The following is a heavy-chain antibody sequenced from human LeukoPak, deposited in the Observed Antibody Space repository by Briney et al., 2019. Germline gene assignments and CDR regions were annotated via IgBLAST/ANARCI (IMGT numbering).Heavy chain of an antibody. CDR1: GFNFQYAW. CDR3: TSLVGSPTY. Sequence: PGGSLRLSCAGSGFNFQYAWMTWVRQAPGKGLEWVGRIKSKRDGETTDYAALVKSRFSISRDDSKNTVYLQTNSLRTEDTAVYYCTSLVGSPTYWGQGTLVIVSS. J-gene: IGHJ4*02. D-gene: IGHD4-23*01. CDR2: IKSKRDGETT. V-gene: IGHV3-15*01.